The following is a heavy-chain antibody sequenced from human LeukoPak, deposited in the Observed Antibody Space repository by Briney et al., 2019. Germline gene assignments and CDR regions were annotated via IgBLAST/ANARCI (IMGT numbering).Heavy chain of an antibody. D-gene: IGHD5-12*01. CDR3: ARSSVGTIAAGPFDY. CDR1: GYTLTELS. CDR2: FEPEDGET. V-gene: IGHV1-24*01. J-gene: IGHJ4*02. Sequence: GASVKLSCKVSGYTLTELSMDWVRHAPGKGHEWMGGFEPEDGETIYTQKSQGRVTMTEDTSTDTGYMELRSLTSDDTARYYCARSSVGTIAAGPFDYWGQGTLVTVSS.